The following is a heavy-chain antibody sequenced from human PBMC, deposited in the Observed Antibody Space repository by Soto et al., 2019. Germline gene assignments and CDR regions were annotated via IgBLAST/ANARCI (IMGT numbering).Heavy chain of an antibody. D-gene: IGHD1-1*01. CDR2: IYPGDSDT. J-gene: IGHJ3*02. CDR3: ARLRLVNDVPGAFDI. Sequence: EVQLVPSGAEVKKPGESLKISCKGSGYSFTSYWIGWVRQMPGKGLEWMGIIYPGDSDTRYSPSFQGQVTISADKSISTAYLQWSSLKASDTAMYYCARLRLVNDVPGAFDIWGQWTMVTVSS. CDR1: GYSFTSYW. V-gene: IGHV5-51*01.